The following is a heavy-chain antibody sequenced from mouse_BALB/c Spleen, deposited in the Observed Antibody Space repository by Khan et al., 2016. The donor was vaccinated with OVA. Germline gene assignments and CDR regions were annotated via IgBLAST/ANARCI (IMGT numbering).Heavy chain of an antibody. CDR2: VNPNTGNT. V-gene: IGHV1-26*01. CDR3: ARGYDFFAY. D-gene: IGHD2-14*01. J-gene: IGHJ3*01. CDR1: GYSFTGYY. Sequence: VQLKQPGPDLVKPGASVKMSCKASGYSFTGYYMNWVKQSHGKSLECIGRVNPNTGNTNSNKKFRGKAILIVDTSSSTAYMELRSLTFEDAAVYYCARGYDFFAYGGQGTLVTVSA.